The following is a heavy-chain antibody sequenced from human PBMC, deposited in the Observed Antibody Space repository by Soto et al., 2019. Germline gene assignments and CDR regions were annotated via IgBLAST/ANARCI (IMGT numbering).Heavy chain of an antibody. V-gene: IGHV3-33*01. Sequence: QVQLVESGGGVVQPGRSVRLSCAASGFTFSSYGMHWVRQAPGKGLEWVAVIWYDGSNKYYADSVKGRFTISRDNSKNTLYLQMNSLRAEDTAVYYCARDEQLGIDYWGQATLVTVSS. CDR2: IWYDGSNK. CDR3: ARDEQLGIDY. CDR1: GFTFSSYG. D-gene: IGHD7-27*01. J-gene: IGHJ4*02.